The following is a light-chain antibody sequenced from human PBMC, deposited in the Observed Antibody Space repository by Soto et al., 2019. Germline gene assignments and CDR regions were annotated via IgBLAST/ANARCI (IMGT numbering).Light chain of an antibody. CDR2: DVS. J-gene: IGKJ4*01. CDR1: QSVGSY. Sequence: EIVLTQSPATLSLSPGERATLSCGASQSVGSYLAWYQQKPGQAPRLLIYDVSNRATGIPARFSGSGSGTEFTLTISSLEPEDFAVYYCQQRNTWPPTFGGGTKVEI. CDR3: QQRNTWPPT. V-gene: IGKV3-11*01.